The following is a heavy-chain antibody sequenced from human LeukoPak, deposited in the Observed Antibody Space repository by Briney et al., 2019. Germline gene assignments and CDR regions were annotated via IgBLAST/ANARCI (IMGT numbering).Heavy chain of an antibody. Sequence: GSLRLSCTASGFTFSTYGMHWIRQPPGKGLEWVGEINHSGSTNYNASLKSRLTISVDTSKNQFSLNLSSVTAADTAVYFCARLSRYRYFSPSGAFDIWGQGTMVTVSS. D-gene: IGHD3-9*01. CDR2: INHSGST. J-gene: IGHJ3*02. CDR1: GFTFSTYG. V-gene: IGHV4-34*01. CDR3: ARLSRYRYFSPSGAFDI.